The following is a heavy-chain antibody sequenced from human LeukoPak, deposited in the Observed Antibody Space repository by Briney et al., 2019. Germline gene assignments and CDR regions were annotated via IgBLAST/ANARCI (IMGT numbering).Heavy chain of an antibody. D-gene: IGHD2-2*01. CDR3: ARRDKYQLLNFDY. J-gene: IGHJ4*02. Sequence: SETLSLTCTVSGYSISSGYYWSWIRQPPGKGLEWIGEINHSGSTNYNPSLKSRVTISVDTSKNQFSLKLSSVTAADTAVYYCARRDKYQLLNFDYWGQGTLVTVSS. V-gene: IGHV4-38-2*02. CDR2: INHSGST. CDR1: GYSISSGYY.